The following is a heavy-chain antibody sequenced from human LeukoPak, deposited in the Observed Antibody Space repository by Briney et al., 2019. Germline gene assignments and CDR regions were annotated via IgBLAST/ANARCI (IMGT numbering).Heavy chain of an antibody. V-gene: IGHV3-11*06. CDR1: GFTFSDYY. J-gene: IGHJ4*02. Sequence: GGSLRLSCAASGFTFSDYYMSWIRQAPGKGLEWVSYISSSSSYTNYADSVKGRFTISRDNAKNSLYLQMNSLRAEDTALYYCAGVGGGYYFDYWGQGTLVTVSS. D-gene: IGHD3-16*01. CDR2: ISSSSSYT. CDR3: AGVGGGYYFDY.